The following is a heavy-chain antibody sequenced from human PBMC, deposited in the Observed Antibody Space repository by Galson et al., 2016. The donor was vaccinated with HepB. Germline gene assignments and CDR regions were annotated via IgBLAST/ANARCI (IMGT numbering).Heavy chain of an antibody. D-gene: IGHD3-16*01. CDR1: GDSVSSGSYY. CDR2: IYYNGNT. Sequence: SETLSLTCTVSGDSVSSGSYYWTWIRQPPGKGLEWIGYIYYNGNTNYNPALKSRVTISVATSKNQFSLNLSSVTAADTAVYYCARDGGGLHPFDSWGQGTLVTVSS. V-gene: IGHV4-61*01. J-gene: IGHJ4*02. CDR3: ARDGGGLHPFDS.